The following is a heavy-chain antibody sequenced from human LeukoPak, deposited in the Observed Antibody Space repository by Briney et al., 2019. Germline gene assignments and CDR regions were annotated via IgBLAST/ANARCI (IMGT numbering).Heavy chain of an antibody. D-gene: IGHD6-6*01. V-gene: IGHV1-24*01. Sequence: ASVKVSCKVSGYTLTELSMHWVRQAPGKGLEWMGGFDPEDGETIYAQNFQGRVTMTEDTSTDTAYMELSSLRSEDTAVYYCATAAHPPHPHLIAARGPDDAFDIWGQGTMVTVSS. CDR2: FDPEDGET. CDR1: GYTLTELS. CDR3: ATAAHPPHPHLIAARGPDDAFDI. J-gene: IGHJ3*02.